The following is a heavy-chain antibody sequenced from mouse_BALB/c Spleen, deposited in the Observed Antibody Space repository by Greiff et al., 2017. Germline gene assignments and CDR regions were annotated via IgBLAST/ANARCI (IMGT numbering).Heavy chain of an antibody. CDR1: GFTFSSYG. CDR2: ISSGGSYT. D-gene: IGHD2-4*01. CDR3: ARRERLRPWFAY. V-gene: IGHV5-6*01. Sequence: EVQLVESGGDLVKPGGSLKLSCAASGFTFSSYGMSWVRQTPDKRLEWVATISSGGSYTYYPDSVKGRFTISRDNAKNTLYLQMSSLKSEDTAMYYCARRERLRPWFAYWGQGTLVTVSA. J-gene: IGHJ3*01.